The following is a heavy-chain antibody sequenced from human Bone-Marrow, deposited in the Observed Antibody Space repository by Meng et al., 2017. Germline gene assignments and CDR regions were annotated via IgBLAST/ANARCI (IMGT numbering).Heavy chain of an antibody. D-gene: IGHD4-11*01. CDR3: ARGPTTMAHDFDY. Sequence: SETLSLTCVVSGGSFSDYYWSWIRQPPGKGLEWIGEINHSVSTNYNPSLESRATISVDTSQNNPSLKLSSVTAADSAVYYCARGPTTMAHDFDYWGQGTLVTVSS. CDR1: GGSFSDYY. CDR2: INHSVST. V-gene: IGHV4-34*01. J-gene: IGHJ4*02.